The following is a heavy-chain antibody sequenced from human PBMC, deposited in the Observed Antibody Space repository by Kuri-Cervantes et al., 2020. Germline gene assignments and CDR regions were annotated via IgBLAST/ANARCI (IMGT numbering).Heavy chain of an antibody. CDR1: GFTFSSYA. J-gene: IGHJ4*02. CDR3: ARDRRNFYDSRIFDS. D-gene: IGHD3-22*01. V-gene: IGHV3-23*01. Sequence: GGSLRLSCAASGFTFSSYAMSWVRQAPGKGLEWVSAISGSGGSTYYADSVKGRFTISRDNSKNTLYLQMNSLRAEDTAVYYCARDRRNFYDSRIFDSWGQGTQVTVSS. CDR2: ISGSGGST.